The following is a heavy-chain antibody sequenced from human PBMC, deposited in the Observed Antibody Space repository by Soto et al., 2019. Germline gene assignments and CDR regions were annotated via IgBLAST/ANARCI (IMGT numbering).Heavy chain of an antibody. CDR1: GYTFTSYG. Sequence: GASVKLSCKASGYTFTSYGISWVRQAPGQGLEWMGWISAYNGNTNYAQKLQGRVTMTTDTSTSTAYMELRSLRSDDTAVYYCARARANSGSYFVWFDPWGQGTLVTVSS. J-gene: IGHJ5*02. CDR2: ISAYNGNT. D-gene: IGHD1-26*01. V-gene: IGHV1-18*01. CDR3: ARARANSGSYFVWFDP.